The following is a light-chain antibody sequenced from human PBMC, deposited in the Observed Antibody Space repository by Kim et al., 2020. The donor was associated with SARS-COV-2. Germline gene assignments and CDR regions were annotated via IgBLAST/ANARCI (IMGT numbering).Light chain of an antibody. CDR2: VDSDGSH. CDR3: QTWDTGIRV. V-gene: IGLV4-69*01. Sequence: ASVNPTCTRSSGNSTYAIAWHQQQPEKGPRYLMKVDSDGSHNKGDGIPDRFSGSSSGAERYLTISSLQSEDEADYYCQTWDTGIRVFGGGTQLTVL. J-gene: IGLJ3*02. CDR1: SGNSTYA.